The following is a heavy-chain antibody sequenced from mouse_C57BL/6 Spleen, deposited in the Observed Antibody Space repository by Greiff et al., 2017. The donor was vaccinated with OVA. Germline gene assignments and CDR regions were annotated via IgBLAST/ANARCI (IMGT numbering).Heavy chain of an antibody. J-gene: IGHJ3*01. D-gene: IGHD4-1*01. V-gene: IGHV1-52*01. CDR3: AREGTGTWFAY. CDR1: GYTFTSHW. CDR2: IDPSDSET. Sequence: QVQLQQPGAELVRPGSSVKLSCKASGYTFTSHWMHWVKQRPIQGLEWIGNIDPSDSETHYTQKFKDKAPLTVDKSSSTAYMQLSSLTSEDSAVYYCAREGTGTWFAYWGQGTLVTVSA.